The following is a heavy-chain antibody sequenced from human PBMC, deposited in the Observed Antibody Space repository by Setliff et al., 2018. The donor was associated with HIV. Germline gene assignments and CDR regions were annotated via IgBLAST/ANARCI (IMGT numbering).Heavy chain of an antibody. V-gene: IGHV4-34*01. Sequence: ETLSLTCAVYGAPFSGFYWSWIRQTPGRGLEWIGEINYSRVTNYNPSLKSRVTISVDTSKNQFSLRMTSVRAGDTAVYYCARRRGPMVRGVDPSPSYYLDYWGQGTRVTVSS. CDR1: GAPFSGFY. D-gene: IGHD3-10*01. CDR3: ARRRGPMVRGVDPSPSYYLDY. J-gene: IGHJ4*02. CDR2: INYSRVT.